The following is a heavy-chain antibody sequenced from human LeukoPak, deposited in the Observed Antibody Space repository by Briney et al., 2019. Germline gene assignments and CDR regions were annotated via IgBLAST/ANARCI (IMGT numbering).Heavy chain of an antibody. D-gene: IGHD4-17*01. CDR2: LSDSGGST. Sequence: GGSLRLSCAASGFSFSSYAMSWVRQAPGKGLESVSDLSDSGGSTYYADSVKGRFTISRDNSENTLYLQMNRLRAEDTAVYYCAKAMTTVTSFDYWGQGTLVTVSS. CDR3: AKAMTTVTSFDY. J-gene: IGHJ4*02. V-gene: IGHV3-23*01. CDR1: GFSFSSYA.